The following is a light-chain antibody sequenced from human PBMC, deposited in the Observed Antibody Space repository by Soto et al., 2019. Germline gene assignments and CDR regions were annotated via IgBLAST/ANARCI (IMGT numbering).Light chain of an antibody. Sequence: QAVVTQEPSLTVSPGGTVTLTCGSNKGAVTRDHYPYWCQQKRGQAPRTLMYDTDNKHSWTPARFSGSLPGVTAALTLSDAQPEDEADYYCLLSYNGFYVVFGGGTKLTVL. V-gene: IGLV7-46*01. CDR3: LLSYNGFYVV. CDR1: KGAVTRDHY. CDR2: DTD. J-gene: IGLJ2*01.